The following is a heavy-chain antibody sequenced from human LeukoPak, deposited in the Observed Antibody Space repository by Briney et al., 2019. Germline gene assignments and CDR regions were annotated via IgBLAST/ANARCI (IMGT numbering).Heavy chain of an antibody. V-gene: IGHV3-48*03. Sequence: GGSLRLSCAASGFTFSSYEMNWVRQAPGKGPEWVSYISNSGSTKYYADSVKGRFTISRDNADNLLYLQMNSLRAEDTAVYYCARDGSFGSGSYADYWGQGTLVTVSS. CDR3: ARDGSFGSGSYADY. J-gene: IGHJ4*02. D-gene: IGHD3-10*01. CDR2: ISNSGSTK. CDR1: GFTFSSYE.